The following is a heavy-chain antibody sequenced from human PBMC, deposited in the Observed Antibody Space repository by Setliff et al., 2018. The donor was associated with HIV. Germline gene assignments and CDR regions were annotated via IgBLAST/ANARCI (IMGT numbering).Heavy chain of an antibody. V-gene: IGHV3-21*01. Sequence: PGGSLRLSCAAPGFTFSSYSMNWVRQAPGKGLEWVSSISSSSSYIYYADSVKGRFTISRDNAKNSLYLQMNSLRAEDTAVYYCARRAGYTSDWYREDYYYMDVWGKGTTVTVSS. D-gene: IGHD6-13*01. CDR2: ISSSSSYI. CDR3: ARRAGYTSDWYREDYYYMDV. CDR1: GFTFSSYS. J-gene: IGHJ6*03.